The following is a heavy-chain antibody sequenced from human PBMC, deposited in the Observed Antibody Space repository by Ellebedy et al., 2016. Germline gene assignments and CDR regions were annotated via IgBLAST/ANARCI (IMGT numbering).Heavy chain of an antibody. V-gene: IGHV4-4*07. CDR3: ARYYGDPRRGYYYYGMDV. J-gene: IGHJ6*02. CDR2: IYTSGST. D-gene: IGHD4-17*01. CDR1: GGSISSYY. Sequence: SETLSLXXTVSGGSISSYYWSWIRQPAGKGLEWIGRIYTSGSTNYNPSLKSRVTMSVDTSKNQFSLKLSSVTAADTAVYYCARYYGDPRRGYYYYGMDVWGQGTTVTVSS.